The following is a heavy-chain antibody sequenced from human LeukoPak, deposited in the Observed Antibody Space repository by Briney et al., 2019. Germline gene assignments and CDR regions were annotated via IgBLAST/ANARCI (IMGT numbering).Heavy chain of an antibody. CDR2: IYPGDSDT. Sequence: GESLKISCKGSGYSFTSYWIGWVRQMPGKGLEWMGIIYPGDSDTRYSPSFQGQVTISADKPISTAYLQWSSLKASDTAMYYCARSQVIDYDILTGYTYYFDYWGQGTLVTVSS. V-gene: IGHV5-51*01. CDR1: GYSFTSYW. J-gene: IGHJ4*02. CDR3: ARSQVIDYDILTGYTYYFDY. D-gene: IGHD3-9*01.